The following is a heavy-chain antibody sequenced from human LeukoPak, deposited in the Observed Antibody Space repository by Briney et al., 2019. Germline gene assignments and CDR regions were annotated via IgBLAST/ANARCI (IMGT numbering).Heavy chain of an antibody. CDR1: GGSLTTYY. Sequence: SETLSLTCNVSGGSLTTYYWSWIRQPPGKGLEWIGYISDGGVTSYNPSLKGRVTISVDSPKNRFSLRLTSLTAVDTALYYCARYGGTIDYFDYWGPGSLVTVSS. J-gene: IGHJ4*02. CDR3: ARYGGTIDYFDY. D-gene: IGHD4-23*01. CDR2: ISDGGVT. V-gene: IGHV4-4*08.